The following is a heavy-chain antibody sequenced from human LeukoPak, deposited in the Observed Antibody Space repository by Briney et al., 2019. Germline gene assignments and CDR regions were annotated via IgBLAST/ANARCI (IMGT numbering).Heavy chain of an antibody. J-gene: IGHJ4*02. CDR3: ARDLYYDSSGYVGY. D-gene: IGHD3-22*01. CDR1: GFTFIDYY. Sequence: GGSLRLSCAASGFTFIDYYMSWIRQAPGKGLEWVSYISSSGSTIYYADSVKGRFTISRDNAKNSLYLQMNSLRAEDTAVYYCARDLYYDSSGYVGYWGQGTLVTVSS. V-gene: IGHV3-11*01. CDR2: ISSSGSTI.